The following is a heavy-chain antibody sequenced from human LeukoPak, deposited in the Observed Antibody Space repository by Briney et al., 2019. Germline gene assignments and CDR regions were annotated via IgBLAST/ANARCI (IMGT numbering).Heavy chain of an antibody. J-gene: IGHJ4*02. D-gene: IGHD6-13*01. CDR3: AGSIAAAGIFDY. CDR2: VYYSGNT. V-gene: IGHV4-59*01. Sequence: SETLSLTCAVSGGSISGYYWSWIRQPPGKGLEWIGYVYYSGNTNYNPSLKSRVTMSVDTSKNQFSLKMYSVTAADTAVYYCAGSIAAAGIFDYWGQGTLVTVSS. CDR1: GGSISGYY.